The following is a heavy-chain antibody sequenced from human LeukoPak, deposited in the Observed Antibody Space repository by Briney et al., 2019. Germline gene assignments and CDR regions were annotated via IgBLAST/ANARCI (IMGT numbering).Heavy chain of an antibody. CDR3: AKDLIGYSSSWYEYYYYYGMDV. D-gene: IGHD6-13*01. J-gene: IGHJ6*02. Sequence: GGSLRLSCAASGFTFSSYGMHWVRQAPGKGLEWVAVISYDGSNKYYADSVKGRFTISRDNSKNTLYLQMNSLRAEDTAVYYCAKDLIGYSSSWYEYYYYYGMDVWGQGTTVTVSS. CDR1: GFTFSSYG. CDR2: ISYDGSNK. V-gene: IGHV3-30*18.